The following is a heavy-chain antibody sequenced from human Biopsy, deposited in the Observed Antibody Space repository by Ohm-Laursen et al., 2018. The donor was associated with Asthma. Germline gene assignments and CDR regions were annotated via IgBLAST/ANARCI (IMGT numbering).Heavy chain of an antibody. J-gene: IGHJ5*02. CDR2: ISYDGSTK. D-gene: IGHD3-9*01. CDR3: AKAERYFDWYWFDP. CDR1: GFSFSEFV. Sequence: RSLRLSCAASGFSFSEFVMHWVRQAPGKGLEWVAVISYDGSTKYYADSVKGRFTISRDNSKNTLYLQMSSLGVEDTAVYYCAKAERYFDWYWFDPWGQGTLVTVSS. V-gene: IGHV3-30*18.